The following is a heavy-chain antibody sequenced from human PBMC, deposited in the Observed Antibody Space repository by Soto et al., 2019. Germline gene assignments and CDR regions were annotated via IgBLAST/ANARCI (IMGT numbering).Heavy chain of an antibody. CDR3: ARDLAAGDY. V-gene: IGHV1-46*01. CDR2: INPASGST. J-gene: IGHJ4*02. CDR1: GYTFTHYY. D-gene: IGHD6-13*01. Sequence: QVQLVQSGAEVKKPSASVKLSCRTSGYTFTHYYIHWVRQAPGQGLEWLAIINPASGSTNYAQDFQGRVALTMDTSTTTVYMELSGLRAEDTTIFYCARDLAAGDYWGQGTLVTVSS.